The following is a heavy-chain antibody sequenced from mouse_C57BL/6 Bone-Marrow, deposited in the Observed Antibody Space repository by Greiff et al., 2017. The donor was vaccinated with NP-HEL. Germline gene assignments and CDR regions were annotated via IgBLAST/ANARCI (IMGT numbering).Heavy chain of an antibody. D-gene: IGHD2-4*01. Sequence: QVQLQQSGAELVRPGASVTLSCKASGYTFTDYEMHWVKQTPVHGLEWIGAIDPETGGTAYNQKFKGKAILTADKSSSTAYMELRSLTSEDSAVYYCTTSYDYDGFAYWGQGTLVTVSA. J-gene: IGHJ3*01. V-gene: IGHV1-15*01. CDR2: IDPETGGT. CDR1: GYTFTDYE. CDR3: TTSYDYDGFAY.